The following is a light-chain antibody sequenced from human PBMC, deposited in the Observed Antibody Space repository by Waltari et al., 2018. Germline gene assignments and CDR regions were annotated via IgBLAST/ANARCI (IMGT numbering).Light chain of an antibody. CDR1: QGVGKY. CDR2: HTS. J-gene: IGKJ1*01. CDR3: QKYDFLPAT. V-gene: IGKV3-20*01. Sequence: EIVLTQSPGTLSLSPRERHTLSCRARQGVGKYLAWYQQRPGQAPRLLLYHTSIRATGIPDRFSGSGYGTDFSLTISRLEPEDFAVYYCQKYDFLPATFGQGTTVEIK.